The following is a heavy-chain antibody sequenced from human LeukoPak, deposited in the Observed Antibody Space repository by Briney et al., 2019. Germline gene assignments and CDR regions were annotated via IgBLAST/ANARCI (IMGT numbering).Heavy chain of an antibody. D-gene: IGHD2-2*01. V-gene: IGHV4-34*01. CDR2: TNHSGST. J-gene: IGHJ4*02. Sequence: KPSETLSLTCAVYGGSFSGYYWSWIRQPPGKGLEWIGETNHSGSTNYNPSLKSRVTISVDASKNQFSLKLSSVTAADTAVYYCARGSPDIVVVPAAAAPSYYFDYWGQGTLVTVSS. CDR3: ARGSPDIVVVPAAAAPSYYFDY. CDR1: GGSFSGYY.